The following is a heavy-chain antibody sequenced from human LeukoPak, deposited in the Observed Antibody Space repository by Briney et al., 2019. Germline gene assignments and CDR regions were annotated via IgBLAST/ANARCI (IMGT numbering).Heavy chain of an antibody. CDR2: IRYDGSNK. V-gene: IGHV3-30*02. Sequence: PGGSLRLSCAASGFTVSSNYMSWVHQAPGKGLEWVAFIRYDGSNKYYADSVKGRFTISRDNSKNTLYLQMNSLRAEDTAVYYCAKGVRYSSSSGVYPHNWFDPWGQGTLVTVSS. D-gene: IGHD6-6*01. CDR1: GFTVSSNY. J-gene: IGHJ5*02. CDR3: AKGVRYSSSSGVYPHNWFDP.